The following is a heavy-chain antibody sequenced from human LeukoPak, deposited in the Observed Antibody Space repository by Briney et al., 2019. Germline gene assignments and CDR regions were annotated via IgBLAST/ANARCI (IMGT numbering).Heavy chain of an antibody. CDR2: MRGKNYGGTT. J-gene: IGHJ3*02. V-gene: IGHV3-49*03. D-gene: IGHD3-22*01. CDR1: GFTFGDYA. Sequence: GRSLRLSCTASGFTFGDYATSWFRQAPGKGLEWVGFMRGKNYGGTTEYAASVKDRFTISRDDSKSIAYLQKNSLKTEDTAVYYCTRVPIRTVTMIVVIRGHDAFDIWGQGTTVTVSS. CDR3: TRVPIRTVTMIVVIRGHDAFDI.